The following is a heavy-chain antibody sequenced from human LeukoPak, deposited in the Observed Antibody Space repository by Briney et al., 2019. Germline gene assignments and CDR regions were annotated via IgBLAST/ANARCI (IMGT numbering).Heavy chain of an antibody. CDR3: ARSGVVVITTFDY. V-gene: IGHV3-21*01. CDR2: IGHSSQYI. CDR1: GLDFNTYS. D-gene: IGHD3-22*01. Sequence: GGSLRLSCAASGLDFNTYSMNWVRQTPGKDLQWVASIGHSSQYIYYADSVKGRFTISRDNAKNSLYLQMNSLRAEDAAVYYCARSGVVVITTFDYWGQGTLVTVSS. J-gene: IGHJ4*02.